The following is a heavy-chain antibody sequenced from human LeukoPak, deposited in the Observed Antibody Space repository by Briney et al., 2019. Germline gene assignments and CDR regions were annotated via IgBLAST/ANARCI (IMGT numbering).Heavy chain of an antibody. J-gene: IGHJ3*02. CDR2: ISGSGGST. Sequence: PGGSLRLSCAASGFTFSSYAMSWVRQAPGKGLEWVSAISGSGGSTYYADSVKGRFTISRDNSKNTLYLQMNSLRAEDTAVYYCAKDLRAITIFGVDPYAFDIWGQGTMVTVSS. D-gene: IGHD3-3*01. V-gene: IGHV3-23*01. CDR3: AKDLRAITIFGVDPYAFDI. CDR1: GFTFSSYA.